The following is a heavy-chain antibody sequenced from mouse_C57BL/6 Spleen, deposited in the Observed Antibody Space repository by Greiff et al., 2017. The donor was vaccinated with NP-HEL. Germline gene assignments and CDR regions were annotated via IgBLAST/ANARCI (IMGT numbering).Heavy chain of an antibody. CDR3: TTVYYYGSNYLDY. Sequence: VQLQQSGAELVRPGASVKLSCTASGFNIKDYYMHWVKQRPEQGLEWIGRIDPEDGDTEYAPKFQGKATMTADTSSNTADLQLSRLTSEDTAVYYCTTVYYYGSNYLDYWGQGTTLTVSS. J-gene: IGHJ2*01. CDR2: IDPEDGDT. CDR1: GFNIKDYY. D-gene: IGHD1-1*01. V-gene: IGHV14-1*01.